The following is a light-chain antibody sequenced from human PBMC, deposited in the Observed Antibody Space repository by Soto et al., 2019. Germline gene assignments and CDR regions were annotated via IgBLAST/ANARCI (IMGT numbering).Light chain of an antibody. V-gene: IGKV3-20*01. CDR3: QQYGSSQT. J-gene: IGKJ1*01. CDR1: QSVSGSY. Sequence: EIVLTQSPGTLSLSPGERATLSCRASQSVSGSYLAWYQQKPGQAPRLLIYGASSRATGIPDRFSGSGSGTDCTLTISRLEPQDFAVYYCQQYGSSQTFGQGTKVDIK. CDR2: GAS.